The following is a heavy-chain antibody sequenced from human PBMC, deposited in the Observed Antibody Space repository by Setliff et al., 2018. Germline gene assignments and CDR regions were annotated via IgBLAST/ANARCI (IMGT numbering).Heavy chain of an antibody. CDR3: ARPRSPKISIFGVTPFDY. V-gene: IGHV1-46*01. J-gene: IGHJ4*02. CDR1: GYIFTNNY. CDR2: INPSGGAT. D-gene: IGHD3-3*01. Sequence: ASVKVSCKASGYIFTNNYIHWVRQAPGQGLEWMGIINPSGGATNYAQKFQGRVTMTSDTSTSTAYMELSGLRSDDTAVYFCARPRSPKISIFGVTPFDYWGQGTLVTVSS.